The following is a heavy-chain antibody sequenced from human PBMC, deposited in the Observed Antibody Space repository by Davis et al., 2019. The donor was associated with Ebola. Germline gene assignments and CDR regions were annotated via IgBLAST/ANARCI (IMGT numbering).Heavy chain of an antibody. D-gene: IGHD4-17*01. J-gene: IGHJ3*01. CDR3: ARGTMTTGLGALDL. Sequence: PGGSLRLSCAASGFTFSSYWMHWVRQAPGKGLVWVSRINSDGSSTSYAGSVKGRFTISRDNAKNTLYVQMNSLRVEDTAVYYCARGTMTTGLGALDLWGQGTMVTVSS. V-gene: IGHV3-74*01. CDR2: INSDGSST. CDR1: GFTFSSYW.